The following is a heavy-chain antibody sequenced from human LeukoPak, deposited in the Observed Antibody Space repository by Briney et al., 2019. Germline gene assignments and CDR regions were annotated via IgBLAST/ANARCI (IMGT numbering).Heavy chain of an antibody. D-gene: IGHD3-10*01. CDR3: ARVNYYGSGSYQYYFDY. CDR2: IYYSGST. CDR1: GGSISSGGYY. V-gene: IGHV4-31*03. Sequence: SETLSLTCTVSGGSISSGGYYWSWIRQHPGKGLEWIGYIYYSGSTYYNPSLKSRVTISVDTSKNQFSLKLSSVTAVDTAVYYCARVNYYGSGSYQYYFDYWGQGTLVTVSS. J-gene: IGHJ4*02.